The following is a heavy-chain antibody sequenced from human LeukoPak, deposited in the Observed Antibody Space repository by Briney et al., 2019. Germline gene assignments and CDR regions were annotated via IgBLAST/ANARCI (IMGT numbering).Heavy chain of an antibody. V-gene: IGHV3-23*01. CDR1: GFTFSSYA. J-gene: IGHJ4*02. CDR2: ISGSGGST. Sequence: GGSLRLSCAASGFTFSSYAMSWVRQAPGKGLEWVSAISGSGGSTYYADSVKGRFTISRDNSKNTLYLQMNSLRAEDTAVHYCAKAIYDSSGYYYGYWGQGTLVTVSS. CDR3: AKAIYDSSGYYYGY. D-gene: IGHD3-22*01.